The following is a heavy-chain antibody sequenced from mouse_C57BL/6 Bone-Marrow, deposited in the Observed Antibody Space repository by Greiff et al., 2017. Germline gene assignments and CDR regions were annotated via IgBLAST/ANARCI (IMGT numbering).Heavy chain of an antibody. CDR3: ARLDYYAMDY. Sequence: EVMLVESGGDLVKPGGSLKLSCAASGFTFSSYGMSWVRQTPDKRLEWVANISSGGSYTYYPDSVKGRFTISRDNAKNTLYLQMSSLKSEDTAMYYCARLDYYAMDYWGQGTSVTVSS. V-gene: IGHV5-6*01. CDR2: ISSGGSYT. CDR1: GFTFSSYG. J-gene: IGHJ4*01.